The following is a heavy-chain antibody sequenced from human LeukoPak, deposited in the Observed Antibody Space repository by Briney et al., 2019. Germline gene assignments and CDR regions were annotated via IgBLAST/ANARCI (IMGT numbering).Heavy chain of an antibody. Sequence: SVTVSCKVSGYTLTELSMHWVRQAPGKGLEWMGGFDPEDGETIYAQKFQGRVTMTEDTSTDTAYMELSSLRSEDTAVYYCAAIHRPSGSYYFDYWGQGTLVTVSS. CDR1: GYTLTELS. D-gene: IGHD1-26*01. V-gene: IGHV1-24*01. CDR2: FDPEDGET. CDR3: AAIHRPSGSYYFDY. J-gene: IGHJ4*02.